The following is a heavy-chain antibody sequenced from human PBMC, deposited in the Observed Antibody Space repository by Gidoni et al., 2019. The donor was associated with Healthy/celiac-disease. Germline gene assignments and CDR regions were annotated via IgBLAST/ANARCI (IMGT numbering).Heavy chain of an antibody. Sequence: QVQLQQWGAGLLKPSETLSLTCAVYGGSFSGYYWSWIRQPPGKGLEWIGEINHSGSTNYNPSLKSRVTISVDTSKNQFSLKLSSVTAADTAVYYCARVSSSSRKAFDIWGQGTMVTVSS. CDR1: GGSFSGYY. V-gene: IGHV4-34*01. CDR3: ARVSSSSRKAFDI. D-gene: IGHD6-13*01. CDR2: INHSGST. J-gene: IGHJ3*02.